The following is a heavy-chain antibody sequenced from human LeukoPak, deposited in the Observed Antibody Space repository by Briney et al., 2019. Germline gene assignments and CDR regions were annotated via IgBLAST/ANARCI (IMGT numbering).Heavy chain of an antibody. D-gene: IGHD5-12*01. J-gene: IGHJ4*02. CDR3: ARSGYSGYTSFDY. V-gene: IGHV3-30*03. CDR1: GFTFSSYG. CDR2: ISYDGSNK. Sequence: PGGSLRLSCAASGFTFSSYGMHWVRQAPGKGLEWVAVISYDGSNKYYADSVKGRFTISRDNAKNSLYLQMNSLRAEDTAVYYCARSGYSGYTSFDYWGQGTLVTVSS.